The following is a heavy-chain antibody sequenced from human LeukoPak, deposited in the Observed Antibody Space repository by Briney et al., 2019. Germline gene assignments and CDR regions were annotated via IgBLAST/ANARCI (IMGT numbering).Heavy chain of an antibody. J-gene: IGHJ4*02. Sequence: NPSETLSLTCTVSGGSMNSHYWSWIRQPPGKGLEWIGYVFYGGSDNNDINYNPSLKSRVIISLDTSKSQISLRMTSVTAADTAVYYCARDESITGTTILGHFDYWGQGTLVTVSS. CDR1: GGSMNSHY. V-gene: IGHV4-59*11. CDR2: VFYGGSDNNDI. CDR3: ARDESITGTTILGHFDY. D-gene: IGHD1-7*01.